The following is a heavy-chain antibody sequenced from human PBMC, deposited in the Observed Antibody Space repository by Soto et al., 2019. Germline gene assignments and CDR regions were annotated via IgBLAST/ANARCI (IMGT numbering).Heavy chain of an antibody. J-gene: IGHJ5*02. CDR3: AKTTGLSPWFDP. V-gene: IGHV3-23*01. CDR1: GFTFSSYA. CDR2: ISGSGGST. D-gene: IGHD4-4*01. Sequence: WGSLRLSCAASGFTFSSYAMSWVRQAPGKGLEWVSAISGSGGSTYYADSVKGRFTISRDNSKDTLYLQMNSLRAEDTAVYYCAKTTGLSPWFDPWGQGTLVTVSS.